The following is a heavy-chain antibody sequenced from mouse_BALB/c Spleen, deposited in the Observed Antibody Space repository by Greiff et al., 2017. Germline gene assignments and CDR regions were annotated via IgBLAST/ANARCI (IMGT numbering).Heavy chain of an antibody. CDR2: INPSNGGT. CDR3: TFTTHYAMDY. V-gene: IGHV1S16*01. J-gene: IGHJ4*01. Sequence: QVQLQQSGAELVKPGASVKLSCKASGYTFTSYYMYWVKQRPGQGLEWIGEINPSNGGTNFNEKFKSKATLTVDKSSSTAYMQLSSLTSEDSAVYYCTFTTHYAMDYWGQGTSVTVSS. CDR1: GYTFTSYY. D-gene: IGHD1-1*01.